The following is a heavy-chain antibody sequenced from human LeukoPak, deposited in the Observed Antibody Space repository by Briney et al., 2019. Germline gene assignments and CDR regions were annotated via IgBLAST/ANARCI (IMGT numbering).Heavy chain of an antibody. Sequence: ASVKVSCKASGYTFTTYGINWVRQAPGQGLEWMGWISTYNGNTNYTQKFQDRVTMTTDTSTSTAYMGLRSLRSDDTAVYYCARDWNHDSWGQGTLVTVSS. V-gene: IGHV1-18*01. CDR3: ARDWNHDS. CDR1: GYTFTTYG. J-gene: IGHJ5*01. CDR2: ISTYNGNT. D-gene: IGHD1-1*01.